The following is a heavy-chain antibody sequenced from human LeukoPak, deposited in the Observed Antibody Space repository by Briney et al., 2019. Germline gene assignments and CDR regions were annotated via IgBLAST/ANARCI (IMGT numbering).Heavy chain of an antibody. J-gene: IGHJ4*02. CDR1: GFTFSKYA. D-gene: IGHD5-18*01. CDR3: AKDVKRGYSYDALDY. V-gene: IGHV3-43D*04. CDR2: ISWDGGST. Sequence: GGSLRLSCAASGFTFSKYAMTWVRQAPGKGLEWVSLISWDGGSTYYADSVKGRFTISRDNSKNTLYLQMNSLRAEDTAVYYCAKDVKRGYSYDALDYWGQGTLVTVSS.